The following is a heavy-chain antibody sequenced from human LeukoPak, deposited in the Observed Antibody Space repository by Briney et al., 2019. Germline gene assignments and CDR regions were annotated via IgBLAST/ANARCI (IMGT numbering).Heavy chain of an antibody. CDR2: VYYSGVT. D-gene: IGHD3-3*01. Sequence: SETLSLTCTVSGGSIGNYYWSWIRQPPGKAFEWIGYVYYSGVTNYNPSLESRVTISVDTSNNQFSLILSSVTAADTAVYYCARHPPGGVVTAPFDSWGQGILVTVSS. CDR1: GGSIGNYY. J-gene: IGHJ4*02. CDR3: ARHPPGGVVTAPFDS. V-gene: IGHV4-59*01.